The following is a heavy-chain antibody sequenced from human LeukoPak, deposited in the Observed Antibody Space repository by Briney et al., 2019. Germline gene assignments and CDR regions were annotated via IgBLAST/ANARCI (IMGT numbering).Heavy chain of an antibody. J-gene: IGHJ4*02. CDR1: GFTFSDYY. CDR3: ARGKLTYCSSSSCPLDS. V-gene: IGHV3-11*01. CDR2: ISSSGSTI. Sequence: GSLRLSCAASGFTFSDYYMSWIRQAPGKGLEWVSYISSSGSTIYYADSVKGRFTISRDNAKNSLYLQMNSLRAEDTAVYYCARGKLTYCSSSSCPLDSWGQGTLVTVSS. D-gene: IGHD2-2*01.